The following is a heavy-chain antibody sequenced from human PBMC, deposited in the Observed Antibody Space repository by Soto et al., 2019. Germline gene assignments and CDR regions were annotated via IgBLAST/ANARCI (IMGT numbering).Heavy chain of an antibody. CDR2: MTLNSGNT. D-gene: IGHD6-13*01. CDR3: ARSQGSSSSLKIYYDYYYGMDV. V-gene: IGHV1-8*01. Sequence: QVQLVQSGAEVKKPGASVKVSCKASGYSFIDYDINWVRQGTGPGLEWGGWMTLNSGNTGYAQKFQGRVTLTRDTAIGTAYMELSSLKSEDTAVYYCARSQGSSSSLKIYYDYYYGMDVWGQGTTVTVSS. CDR1: GYSFIDYD. J-gene: IGHJ6*02.